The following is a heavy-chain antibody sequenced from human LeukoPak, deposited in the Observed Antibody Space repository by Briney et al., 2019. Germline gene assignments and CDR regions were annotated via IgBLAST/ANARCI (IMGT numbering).Heavy chain of an antibody. J-gene: IGHJ4*02. CDR1: GFTFNSYA. V-gene: IGHV3-30*04. CDR2: ISYDESNK. Sequence: GGSLRLSCAASGFTFNSYAMHWVRQAPGKGLEWVAVISYDESNKYYADSVKGRFTISRDNSKNTLYLQMNSLRAEDTAVYYCAKDLGARGYYFDYWGQGTLVTVSS. D-gene: IGHD1-26*01. CDR3: AKDLGARGYYFDY.